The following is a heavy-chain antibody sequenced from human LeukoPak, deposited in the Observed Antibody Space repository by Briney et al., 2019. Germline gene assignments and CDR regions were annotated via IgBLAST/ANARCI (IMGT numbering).Heavy chain of an antibody. CDR1: GFTFSSYE. D-gene: IGHD1-26*01. V-gene: IGHV3-48*03. Sequence: PGGSLRLSCAASGFTFSSYEMNWVRQAPGKGLEWVSYISSSGSTIYYADSVKGRFTISRDNAKNSLYLQMNSLRAEDTAVYYCVGDFGHWELDGGYYFDYWGQGTLVTVSS. J-gene: IGHJ4*02. CDR3: VGDFGHWELDGGYYFDY. CDR2: ISSSGSTI.